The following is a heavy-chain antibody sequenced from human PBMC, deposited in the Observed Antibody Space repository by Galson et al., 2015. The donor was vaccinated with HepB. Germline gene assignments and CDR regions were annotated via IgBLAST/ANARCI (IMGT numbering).Heavy chain of an antibody. V-gene: IGHV3-74*01. J-gene: IGHJ4*02. CDR2: INSGASST. CDR1: GFTFRSFW. CDR3: AREDPLASFDY. Sequence: SLRLSCAASGFTFRSFWMHWVRQAPGKGLVWVSGINSGASSTIYADSVKGRFITSRDNAKNTLYLYMNSLRAEDTAVYYCAREDPLASFDYWGQGTLVTVSS.